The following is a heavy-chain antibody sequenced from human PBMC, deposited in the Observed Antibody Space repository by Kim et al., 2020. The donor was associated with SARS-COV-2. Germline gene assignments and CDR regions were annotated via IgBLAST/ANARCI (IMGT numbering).Heavy chain of an antibody. CDR1: GYSFTSYW. CDR3: ASKRGYSGYDNDAFDI. D-gene: IGHD5-12*01. CDR2: IYPGDSDT. J-gene: IGHJ3*02. V-gene: IGHV5-51*01. Sequence: GESLKISCKGSGYSFTSYWIGWVRQMPGKGLEWMGIIYPGDSDTRYSPSFQGQVTISADKSISTAYLQWSSLKASDTAMYYCASKRGYSGYDNDAFDIWGQGTMVTVSS.